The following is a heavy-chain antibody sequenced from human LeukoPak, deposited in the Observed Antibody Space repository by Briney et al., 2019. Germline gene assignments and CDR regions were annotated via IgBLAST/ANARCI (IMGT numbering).Heavy chain of an antibody. CDR1: GYSFTSYW. J-gene: IGHJ4*02. CDR2: IYPGDSDT. CDR3: ARLGSGDYVVLDY. D-gene: IGHD4-17*01. V-gene: IGHV5-51*01. Sequence: TGESLEISCKGSGYSFTSYWIGWVRQMPGKGLEWMGIIYPGDSDTRYSPSFQGQVTISADKSISTAYLQWSSLKASDTATYYCARLGSGDYVVLDYWGQGTLVTVSS.